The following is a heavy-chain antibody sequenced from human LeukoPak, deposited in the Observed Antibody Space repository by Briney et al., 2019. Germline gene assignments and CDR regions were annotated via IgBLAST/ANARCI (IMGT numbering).Heavy chain of an antibody. CDR3: ARASTYYYGSGSYLYPDY. CDR2: ISSPGYTM. D-gene: IGHD3-10*01. CDR1: GFTFSDYY. Sequence: GGSLRLSCAASGFTFSDYYMSWIRQAPGKGLEWVSYISSPGYTMDYADSVKGRFTISRDNAKNSLYLQMNSLRAEDTAVYYCARASTYYYGSGSYLYPDYWGQGTLVTVSS. V-gene: IGHV3-11*04. J-gene: IGHJ4*02.